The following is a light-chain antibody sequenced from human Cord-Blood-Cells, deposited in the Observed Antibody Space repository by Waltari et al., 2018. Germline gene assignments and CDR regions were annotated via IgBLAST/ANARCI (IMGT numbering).Light chain of an antibody. CDR3: SSYTSSSTHYV. CDR1: SSDVGGSNY. V-gene: IGLV2-14*01. J-gene: IGLJ1*01. CDR2: DVS. Sequence: QSALTQPPSVSGSPGQSITISCTGTSSDVGGSNYVSWYQQHPGKAPKLMIYDVSNRPSGVSNRFSGSKSGNTASLTISGLQAEDEADYYCSSYTSSSTHYVFGTGTKVTVL.